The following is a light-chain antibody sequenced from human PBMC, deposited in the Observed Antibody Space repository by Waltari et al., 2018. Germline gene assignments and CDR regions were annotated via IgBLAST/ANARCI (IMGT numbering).Light chain of an antibody. V-gene: IGLV1-51*01. CDR2: DND. CDR3: GTWDSSLSVVV. J-gene: IGLJ2*01. CDR1: SSNIGNNY. Sequence: QSVLTQPPSVSAAPGQKVPISCSGSSSNIGNNYVSWYQQLPGTAPKLLIYDNDKRPSKIPDRFSAPKSGTSATLGITGLQTGDEADYYCGTWDSSLSVVVFGGGTNLTVL.